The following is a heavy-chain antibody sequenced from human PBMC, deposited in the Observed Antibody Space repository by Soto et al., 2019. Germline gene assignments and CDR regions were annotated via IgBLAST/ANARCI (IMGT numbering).Heavy chain of an antibody. Sequence: PGESLKISCKGSGYSFTSYWIGWVRQMPGKGLEWMGIIYPGDSDTRYSPSFQGQVTISADKSISTAYLQWSSLKASDTAMYYCARFCSGGSCYSSFDYWGQGTLVTVSS. CDR2: IYPGDSDT. CDR3: ARFCSGGSCYSSFDY. V-gene: IGHV5-51*01. CDR1: GYSFTSYW. J-gene: IGHJ4*02. D-gene: IGHD2-15*01.